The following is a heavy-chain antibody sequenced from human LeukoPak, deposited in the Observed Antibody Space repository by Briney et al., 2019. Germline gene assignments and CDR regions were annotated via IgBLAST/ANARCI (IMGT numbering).Heavy chain of an antibody. CDR3: ARHFGLGVGSRFFDL. J-gene: IGHJ2*01. V-gene: IGHV4-39*01. CDR1: GGSISSSSYY. D-gene: IGHD3/OR15-3a*01. CDR2: KYFRGSGPT. Sequence: SETLSLTRSVSGGSISSSSYYGGWVPQPPGKGLEWLGRKYFRGSGPTDYNPSLKSRVSISLDTSRNLFSMKLTSVSAADTAVYYCARHFGLGVGSRFFDLWGRGTLVTVSS.